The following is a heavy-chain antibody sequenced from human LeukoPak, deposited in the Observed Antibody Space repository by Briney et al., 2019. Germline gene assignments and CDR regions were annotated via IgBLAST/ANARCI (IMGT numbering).Heavy chain of an antibody. D-gene: IGHD6-25*01. Sequence: PGGSLRLSCAASGFTFSSYGMHWVRQAPGKGLEWVAVIWYDGSNKYYADSVKGRFTISRDNSKNTLYLQMNSLRAEDTAVYYCAKSSIAAATFDYWGQGTLVTVSS. CDR3: AKSSIAAATFDY. J-gene: IGHJ4*02. V-gene: IGHV3-33*06. CDR1: GFTFSSYG. CDR2: IWYDGSNK.